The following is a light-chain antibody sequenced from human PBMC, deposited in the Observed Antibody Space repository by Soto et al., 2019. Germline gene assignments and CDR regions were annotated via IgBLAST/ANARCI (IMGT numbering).Light chain of an antibody. CDR3: QTWGTAIHDVV. J-gene: IGLJ2*01. Sequence: QLVLTQSPSASASLGASVKLTCTLSSGHSSYAIAWHQQQPEKGPRYLMKLNSDGSHSKGDGIPDRFSGSSSGTERHLTISSLRSEDEADYYCQTWGTAIHDVVFGGGTKLTVL. CDR2: LNSDGSH. CDR1: SGHSSYA. V-gene: IGLV4-69*01.